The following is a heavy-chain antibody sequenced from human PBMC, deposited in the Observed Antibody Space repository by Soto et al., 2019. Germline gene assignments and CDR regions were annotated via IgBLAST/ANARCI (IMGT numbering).Heavy chain of an antibody. D-gene: IGHD6-19*01. CDR2: INPSGGST. V-gene: IGHV1-46*03. J-gene: IGHJ4*02. Sequence: ASVKVSCKASGYTFTSYYMHWVRQAPGQGLEWMGIINPSGGSTSYAQKFQGRVTMTRDTSTSTVYMELSSLRSEDTAVYYCARGYRIAVAGFDPDLDYWGQGTLVTVSS. CDR1: GYTFTSYY. CDR3: ARGYRIAVAGFDPDLDY.